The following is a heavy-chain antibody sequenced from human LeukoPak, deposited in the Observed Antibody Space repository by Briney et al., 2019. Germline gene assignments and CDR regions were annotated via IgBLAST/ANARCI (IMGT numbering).Heavy chain of an antibody. CDR3: ARGYCSGGSCYSDWFDP. J-gene: IGHJ5*02. CDR2: IYYSGST. D-gene: IGHD2-15*01. V-gene: IGHV4-59*01. Sequence: SETLSLTCTVSGGSISSYYWSWLRQTPGKGLEWIGYIYYSGSTNFNPSLKSRVTISVDTSKNQFSLKLSSVTAADTAVYYCARGYCSGGSCYSDWFDPWGQGTLVTVSS. CDR1: GGSISSYY.